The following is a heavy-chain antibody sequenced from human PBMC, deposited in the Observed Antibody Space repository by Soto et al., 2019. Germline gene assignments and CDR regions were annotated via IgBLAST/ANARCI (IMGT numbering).Heavy chain of an antibody. V-gene: IGHV3-30*18. J-gene: IGHJ4*02. Sequence: QVQLVESGGGVVQPGRSLRLSCAASGFTFSSYGMHWVRQAPGKGLEWVAVLSYDGSNKYYADSVKGRFTISRDNSKNTLYLQMNSLRAEDTAVYYCAKDGIAAAGRFDYWGQGTLVTVSS. CDR3: AKDGIAAAGRFDY. CDR2: LSYDGSNK. CDR1: GFTFSSYG. D-gene: IGHD6-13*01.